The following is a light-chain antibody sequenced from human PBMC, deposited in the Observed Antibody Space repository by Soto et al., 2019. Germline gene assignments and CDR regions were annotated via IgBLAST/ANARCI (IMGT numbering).Light chain of an antibody. CDR1: QSLLHTNAHNY. CDR3: MQPLDIPIT. J-gene: IGKJ5*01. Sequence: ETVMTQFPLSLSVTPGEPASISCRSSQSLLHTNAHNYLDWYLQKPGQSPQLLIYLGSIRASGVPDRVSGSGSGTDFTLTISRVEAEDVGVYYCMQPLDIPITFGQGTRLEIK. CDR2: LGS. V-gene: IGKV2-28*01.